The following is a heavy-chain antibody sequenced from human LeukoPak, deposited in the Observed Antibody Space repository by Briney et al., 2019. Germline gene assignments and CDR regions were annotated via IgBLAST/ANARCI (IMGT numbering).Heavy chain of an antibody. Sequence: GGSLRLSCAASRFTISSYAMSWVRQAPGKGLEWVSGISGSSGSTYYADSVKGRFTISRDNSKNTLYLQMNSLRADDTAVYYCAKEWGVDYGLRYWGQGTLVTVSS. CDR2: ISGSSGST. J-gene: IGHJ4*02. CDR3: AKEWGVDYGLRY. D-gene: IGHD4-17*01. CDR1: RFTISSYA. V-gene: IGHV3-23*01.